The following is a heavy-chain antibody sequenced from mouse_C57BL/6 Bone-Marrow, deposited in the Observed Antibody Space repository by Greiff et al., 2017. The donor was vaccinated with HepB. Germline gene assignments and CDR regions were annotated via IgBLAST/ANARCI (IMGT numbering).Heavy chain of an antibody. V-gene: IGHV1-7*01. CDR3: ARGRD. CDR2: INPSSGYT. J-gene: IGHJ2*01. CDR1: GYTFTSYW. Sequence: VQLQQSGAELAKPGASVKLSCKASGYTFTSYWMHWVKQRPGQGLEWIGYINPSSGYTKYNQKFKDKSTLTADQYSSTAYMQLSSLTYEDSAVYYCARGRDWGQGTTLTVSS.